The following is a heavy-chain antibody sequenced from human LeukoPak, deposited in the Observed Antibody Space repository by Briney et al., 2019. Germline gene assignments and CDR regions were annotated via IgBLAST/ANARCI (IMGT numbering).Heavy chain of an antibody. J-gene: IGHJ6*03. D-gene: IGHD2-2*01. CDR1: GFTFSSYW. CDR2: IKQDGSEK. CDR3: ARDKARSYQLLLFRGRGDYYYMDV. V-gene: IGHV3-7*01. Sequence: PGGSLRLSCAASGFTFSSYWMSWVRQAPGKGLEWVANIKQDGSEKYYVDSVKGRFTISRDNAKNSLYLQMNSLRAEDTAVYYCARDKARSYQLLLFRGRGDYYYMDVWGKGTTVTISS.